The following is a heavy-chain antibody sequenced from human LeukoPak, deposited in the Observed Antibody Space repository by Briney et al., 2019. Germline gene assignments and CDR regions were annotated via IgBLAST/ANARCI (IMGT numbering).Heavy chain of an antibody. CDR2: IKEDGSEK. Sequence: GGSLRLSCTASGFTLSSYWMSWVRQAPGRGLEWVANIKEDGSEKYYVDSVTGRFTISRDNAKKSLYLQMNSLRAEDTAVYYCTSEYWWAAVAGTLEYWGQGTLVTVSS. V-gene: IGHV3-7*05. CDR3: TSEYWWAAVAGTLEY. CDR1: GFTLSSYW. J-gene: IGHJ4*02. D-gene: IGHD6-19*01.